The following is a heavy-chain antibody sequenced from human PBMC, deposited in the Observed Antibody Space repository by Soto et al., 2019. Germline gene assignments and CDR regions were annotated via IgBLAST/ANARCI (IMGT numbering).Heavy chain of an antibody. Sequence: ASVKVSCKASGYTFTTYGFSWVRQAPGQGLECVGWISAYNGNTHYSQKFQGRVTMTTDTSTSTAYVELRSLTSGDTAVYYCASEPIYYNDRSGYYPLGYWGQRTLVTVSS. CDR2: ISAYNGNT. J-gene: IGHJ4*02. CDR3: ASEPIYYNDRSGYYPLGY. V-gene: IGHV1-18*04. CDR1: GYTFTTYG. D-gene: IGHD3-22*01.